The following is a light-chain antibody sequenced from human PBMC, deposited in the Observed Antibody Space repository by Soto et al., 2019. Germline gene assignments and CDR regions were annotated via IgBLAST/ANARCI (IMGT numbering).Light chain of an antibody. CDR2: EAS. CDR3: QHYNSYSEA. Sequence: DIPFSLSPSFRSAPVGDRVTSTCRASQTISSWLAWYQQKPGKAPKLLIYEASTVKSGVPSRFSGSGSGTEFTLTISSLQPDDFATYYCQHYNSYSEAFGQGTKVDIK. J-gene: IGKJ1*01. CDR1: QTISSW. V-gene: IGKV1-5*03.